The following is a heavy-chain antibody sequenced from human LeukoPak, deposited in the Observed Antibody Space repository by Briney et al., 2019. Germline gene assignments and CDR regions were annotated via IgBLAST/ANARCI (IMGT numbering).Heavy chain of an antibody. Sequence: TETLSLTCTVSGGSISSYYWSWIRQPAGKGLEWIGRIYTSGSTNYNPSLKSRVTMSVDTSKNQFSLKLSSVTAADTAVYYCARSPVTRLTDYYGMDVWGQGTTVTVSS. V-gene: IGHV4-4*07. CDR1: GGSISSYY. D-gene: IGHD4/OR15-4a*01. CDR2: IYTSGST. CDR3: ARSPVTRLTDYYGMDV. J-gene: IGHJ6*02.